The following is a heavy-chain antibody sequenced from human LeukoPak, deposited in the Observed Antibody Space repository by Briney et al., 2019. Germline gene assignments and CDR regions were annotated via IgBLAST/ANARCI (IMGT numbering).Heavy chain of an antibody. CDR1: GYSFTNYW. CDR2: IFPGDSDT. CDR3: ASSVSQTRFDY. J-gene: IGHJ4*02. D-gene: IGHD2-8*01. V-gene: IGHV5-51*01. Sequence: GESLKISCKASGYSFTNYWIGWVRQMPGKGLEWMGIIFPGDSDTTYSPSFQGQVTISADKSINTADLQWSSLKASDTAMYYCASSVSQTRFDYWGQGTQVTASS.